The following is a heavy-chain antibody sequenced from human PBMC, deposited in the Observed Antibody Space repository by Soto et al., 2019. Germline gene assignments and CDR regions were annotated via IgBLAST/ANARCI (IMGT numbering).Heavy chain of an antibody. Sequence: PGGSLRLSCAASGFTFSDYYMSWIRQAPGKGLEWVSYISSSGSTIYYADSVKGRSTISRDNAKNSLYLQMNSLRAEDTAVYYCARDDRVLRYFDWPYGMDVWGQGTTVTVSS. CDR2: ISSSGSTI. V-gene: IGHV3-11*01. J-gene: IGHJ6*02. D-gene: IGHD3-9*01. CDR1: GFTFSDYY. CDR3: ARDDRVLRYFDWPYGMDV.